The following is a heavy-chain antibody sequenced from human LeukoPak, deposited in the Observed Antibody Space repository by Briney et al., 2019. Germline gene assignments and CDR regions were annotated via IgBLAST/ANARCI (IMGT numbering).Heavy chain of an antibody. Sequence: GASVKVSCKASGYTFTSYGISWARQAPGQGLEWMGWISAYNGNTNYAQKLQGRVTMTTDTSTSTAYMELRSLRSDDTAVYYCARAYCSSTSCLDFDYWGQGTLVTVSS. CDR2: ISAYNGNT. CDR1: GYTFTSYG. CDR3: ARAYCSSTSCLDFDY. J-gene: IGHJ4*02. V-gene: IGHV1-18*01. D-gene: IGHD2-2*01.